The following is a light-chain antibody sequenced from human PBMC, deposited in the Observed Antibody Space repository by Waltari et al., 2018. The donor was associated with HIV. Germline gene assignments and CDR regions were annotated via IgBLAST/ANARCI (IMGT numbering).Light chain of an antibody. J-gene: IGLJ1*01. Sequence: QSTLTQPASVSGSPGQSVTISCTGIRSDIDVYKYFSWYQQHPGKAPKPVIYVVINRPSGVSHRFSGSKSANTPSLTISGLQAEDEADYYCSSYTATSTLYVFGTGTKVTV. CDR2: VVI. CDR1: RSDIDVYKY. CDR3: SSYTATSTLYV. V-gene: IGLV2-14*03.